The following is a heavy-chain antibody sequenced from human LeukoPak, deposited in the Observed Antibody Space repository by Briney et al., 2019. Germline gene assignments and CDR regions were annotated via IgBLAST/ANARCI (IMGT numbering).Heavy chain of an antibody. Sequence: GGSPRLSCAASGFTFSSYRMDWVRQAPGKGLVWVSRINTDGSSTNYADSVKGRFTISRDNAKNTLYLQMNSLRAEDTAVYYCATTRRDGYNNWAYWGQGTLVTVSS. V-gene: IGHV3-74*01. CDR1: GFTFSSYR. D-gene: IGHD5-24*01. CDR3: ATTRRDGYNNWAY. J-gene: IGHJ4*02. CDR2: INTDGSST.